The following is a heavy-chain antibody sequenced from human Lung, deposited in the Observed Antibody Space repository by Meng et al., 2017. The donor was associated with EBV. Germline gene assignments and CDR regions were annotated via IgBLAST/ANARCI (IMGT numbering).Heavy chain of an antibody. V-gene: IGHV1-2*02. CDR1: GYKFTAYH. D-gene: IGHD3-10*02. CDR2: VRPVTGET. Sequence: QLQLVQSGPEVKKPGASVKVSCKASGYKFTAYHIHWVRQAPGQGLEWLGWVRPVTGETKYAQKFMGRVTMSRDTSSDTAYMELSSLTSDDSAVYYCGRGVQSFDPWGQGTLVTVSS. CDR3: GRGVQSFDP. J-gene: IGHJ5*02.